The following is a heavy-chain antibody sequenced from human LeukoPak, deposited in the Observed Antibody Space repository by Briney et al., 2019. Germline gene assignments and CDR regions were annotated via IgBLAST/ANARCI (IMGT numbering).Heavy chain of an antibody. CDR2: ISSSGSTI. J-gene: IGHJ6*03. Sequence: GGSLRLSCAASGFTFSSYEMNWVRQAPGKGLEWVSYISSSGSTIYYADSVKGRFTISRDNAKNSLYLQMNSLRDEDTALYYCARDMGYCGGDCSGYYYYYMDVWGKGATVTISS. D-gene: IGHD2-21*02. CDR3: ARDMGYCGGDCSGYYYYYMDV. CDR1: GFTFSSYE. V-gene: IGHV3-48*03.